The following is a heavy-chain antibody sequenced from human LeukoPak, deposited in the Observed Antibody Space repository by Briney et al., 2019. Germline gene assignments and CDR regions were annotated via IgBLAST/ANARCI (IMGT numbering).Heavy chain of an antibody. Sequence: ASVKVSCKASGYTFTSYAISWVRQAPGQGLEWMGGIIPIFGTPNYAQKFQGRVTITADESTNTAYMDLSSLRSEDTALYYCAIGYGSGSYFLVTDAFDIWGQGTMVTVSS. CDR3: AIGYGSGSYFLVTDAFDI. V-gene: IGHV1-69*13. CDR2: IIPIFGTP. CDR1: GYTFTSYA. J-gene: IGHJ3*02. D-gene: IGHD3-10*01.